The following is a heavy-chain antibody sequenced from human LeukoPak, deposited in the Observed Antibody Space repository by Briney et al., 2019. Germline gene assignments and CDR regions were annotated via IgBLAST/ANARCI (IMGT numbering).Heavy chain of an antibody. CDR3: TRRVETTERFDY. D-gene: IGHD2-21*02. CDR2: IYPGDSET. CDR1: GYSFSSYW. Sequence: GESLKISCKGSGYSFSSYWIGWVRQMPGKGLEWMGIIYPGDSETRYSLSFQGQVTISADKSITTAYLQWSSLKASDTAMYYCTRRVETTERFDYWGEGTLVTPSA. J-gene: IGHJ4*02. V-gene: IGHV5-51*01.